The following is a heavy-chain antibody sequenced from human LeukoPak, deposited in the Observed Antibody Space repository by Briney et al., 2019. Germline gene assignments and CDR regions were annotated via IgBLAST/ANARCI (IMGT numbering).Heavy chain of an antibody. D-gene: IGHD1-26*01. Sequence: ETLSLTCTVSGGSISSYYWSWIRQPPGKGLEWIGYIYDSGSTNYNPSLKSRVTISVDTSKNQFSLKLSSVTAADTAVYYCARSALGSYGYWGQGTLVTVSS. CDR3: ARSALGSYGY. CDR1: GGSISSYY. CDR2: IYDSGST. J-gene: IGHJ4*02. V-gene: IGHV4-59*12.